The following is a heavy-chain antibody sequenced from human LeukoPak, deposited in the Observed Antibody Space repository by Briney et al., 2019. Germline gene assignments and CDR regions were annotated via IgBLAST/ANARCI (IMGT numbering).Heavy chain of an antibody. J-gene: IGHJ4*02. CDR2: IKQDGSEK. Sequence: GGSLRLSCAASGFTFSSYWMSWDRQAPGKGLEWVANIKQDGSEKNYVDSVKGRFTIFRDNAKNSLYLQMNSLRAEDTAVYYCVRDRYCSRTSCYYLDYWGQGTLVTVSS. D-gene: IGHD2-2*01. CDR1: GFTFSSYW. CDR3: VRDRYCSRTSCYYLDY. V-gene: IGHV3-7*01.